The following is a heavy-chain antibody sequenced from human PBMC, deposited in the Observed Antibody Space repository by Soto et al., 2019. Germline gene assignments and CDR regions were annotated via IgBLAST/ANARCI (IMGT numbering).Heavy chain of an antibody. Sequence: QVQLVQSGAEVKKPGASVKVSCKVSGYTFTSYGISWVRQAPGQGLERMGWINTYTGNINYAQKLQGRVTMTTDTSTSTAYMELRSLRSDDTALYYCARERGGYKHFDYWGQGTLVTVSS. V-gene: IGHV1-18*01. D-gene: IGHD1-26*01. CDR3: ARERGGYKHFDY. CDR1: GYTFTSYG. CDR2: INTYTGNI. J-gene: IGHJ4*02.